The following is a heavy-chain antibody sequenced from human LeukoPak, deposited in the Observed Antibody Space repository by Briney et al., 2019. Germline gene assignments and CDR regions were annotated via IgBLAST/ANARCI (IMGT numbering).Heavy chain of an antibody. J-gene: IGHJ4*02. CDR3: AGGGNFRDFDY. CDR2: INHSGST. D-gene: IGHD4-23*01. V-gene: IGHV4-34*01. Sequence: SETLSLTCAVYGGSFSGYYWSWIRQPPGEGLEWIGEINHSGSTNYNPSLKNRVTISVDTSKNQFSLKLSSVTAADTAVYYCAGGGNFRDFDYWGQGTLVTVSS. CDR1: GGSFSGYY.